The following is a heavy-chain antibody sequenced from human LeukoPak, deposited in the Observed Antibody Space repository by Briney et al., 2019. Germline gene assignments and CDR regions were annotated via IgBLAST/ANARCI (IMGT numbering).Heavy chain of an antibody. J-gene: IGHJ4*02. Sequence: SETLSLTCTVSGGPISSSSYYWGWIRQPPGKRLEWIGSIHYSGRTYDNPSLKSRVTISLDTSKNHFSLKLSSVTAADTAVHYCARVSAVGAKDFDYWGQGTLVTVSS. V-gene: IGHV4-39*02. D-gene: IGHD1-26*01. CDR2: IHYSGRT. CDR3: ARVSAVGAKDFDY. CDR1: GGPISSSSYY.